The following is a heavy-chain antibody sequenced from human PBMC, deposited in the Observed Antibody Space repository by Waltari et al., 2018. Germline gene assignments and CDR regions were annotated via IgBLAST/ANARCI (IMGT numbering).Heavy chain of an antibody. CDR3: ASAYYDILD. D-gene: IGHD3-9*01. V-gene: IGHV3-74*01. CDR1: GFTFSRYW. Sequence: EVQLEESGGGLVQPGGSLSLSCAASGFTFSRYWMHWVRQAPGKGLVWVSRINSDGSTISYADSVKGRFTISRDNAKNTLYLQMNSLSAEDTAVYYCASAYYDILDWGQGTLVTVSS. J-gene: IGHJ4*02. CDR2: INSDGSTI.